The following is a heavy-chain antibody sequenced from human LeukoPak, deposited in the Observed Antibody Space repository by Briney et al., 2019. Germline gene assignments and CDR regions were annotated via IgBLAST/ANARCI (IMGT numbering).Heavy chain of an antibody. CDR3: ASYYLEWLFGWAFDI. D-gene: IGHD3-3*01. CDR1: GFTVSTKY. Sequence: GGSLRLSCAASGFTVSTKYMSWVRQAPGKGLEWVSLIYSDGSTYYADSVKGRITIPRDNSKNTLYLQMNSLRAEDTAVYYCASYYLEWLFGWAFDIWGQGTMVTAFS. V-gene: IGHV3-66*02. J-gene: IGHJ3*02. CDR2: IYSDGST.